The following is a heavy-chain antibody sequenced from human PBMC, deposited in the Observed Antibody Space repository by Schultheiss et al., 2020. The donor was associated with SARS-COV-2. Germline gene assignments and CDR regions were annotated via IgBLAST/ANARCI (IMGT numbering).Heavy chain of an antibody. Sequence: GGSLRLSCAASGFTFSDYYMSWIRQAPGKGLEWVSYISSSSSYTNYADSVKGRFTISRDNAKNSLYLQMNSLRAEDTAVYYCARGEDSSGRFDPWGQGTLVTVSS. CDR2: ISSSSSYT. CDR1: GFTFSDYY. J-gene: IGHJ5*02. V-gene: IGHV3-11*06. CDR3: ARGEDSSGRFDP. D-gene: IGHD3-22*01.